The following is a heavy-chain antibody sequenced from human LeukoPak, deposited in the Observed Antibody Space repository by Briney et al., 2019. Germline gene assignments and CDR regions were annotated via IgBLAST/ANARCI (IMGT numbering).Heavy chain of an antibody. CDR3: ARGSGRPNSYYYYMDV. CDR2: INPNSGGR. Sequence: ASVKVSCKASGYTFSDYYIHWVRQAPGQGLEWMGWINPNSGGRNYAQKLQGRVTMTTDTSTSTAYMELRSLRSDDTAVYYCARGSGRPNSYYYYMDVWGKGTTVTISS. CDR1: GYTFSDYY. J-gene: IGHJ6*03. D-gene: IGHD3-10*01. V-gene: IGHV1-2*02.